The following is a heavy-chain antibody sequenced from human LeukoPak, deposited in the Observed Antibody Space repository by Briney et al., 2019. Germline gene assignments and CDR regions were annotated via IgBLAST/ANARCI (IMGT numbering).Heavy chain of an antibody. V-gene: IGHV3-23*01. J-gene: IGHJ3*02. CDR2: ISGSGGST. CDR1: GFIFSSYA. Sequence: GGSLRLSCAASGFIFSSYAMSWVRQAPGKGLEWVSTISGSGGSTYHADSVKGRFTISRDNSKNTLHLQMNSLRAEDTAVYYCAKGGYDYVWGSSGDAFDIWGQGTMVTVSS. D-gene: IGHD3-16*01. CDR3: AKGGYDYVWGSSGDAFDI.